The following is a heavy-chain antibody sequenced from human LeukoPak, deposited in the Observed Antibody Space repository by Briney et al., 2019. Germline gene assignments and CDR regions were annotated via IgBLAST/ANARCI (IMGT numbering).Heavy chain of an antibody. CDR2: INHSGST. Sequence: PSETLSLTCAVYGGSFSGYYWSWIRQPPGKGLEWIGEINHSGSTNYKPSLKSRVTISVDTSKNQFSLKLSSVTAADTAVYYCARGGRLLWFGELVHSCWFDPWGQGTLVTVSS. CDR3: ARGGRLLWFGELVHSCWFDP. D-gene: IGHD3-10*01. J-gene: IGHJ5*02. V-gene: IGHV4-34*01. CDR1: GGSFSGYY.